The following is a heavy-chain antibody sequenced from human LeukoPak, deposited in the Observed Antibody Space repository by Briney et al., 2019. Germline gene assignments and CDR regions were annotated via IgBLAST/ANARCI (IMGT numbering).Heavy chain of an antibody. CDR3: AKSRNFYYYFMEV. CDR1: GFTFSDYG. Sequence: GGSLRLSCVASGFTFSDYGMIWVRQAPGKGLEWVSGISGGDYTEHADSVKGRFTISRDNSKNSLYLQMNTLRVEDTALYYCAKSRNFYYYFMEVSGRGTKVTISS. J-gene: IGHJ6*03. CDR2: ISGGDYT. V-gene: IGHV3-23*01.